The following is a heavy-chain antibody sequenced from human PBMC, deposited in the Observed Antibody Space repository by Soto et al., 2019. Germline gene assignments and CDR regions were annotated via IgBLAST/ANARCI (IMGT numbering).Heavy chain of an antibody. V-gene: IGHV4-59*01. Sequence: QVQLQESGPGLVKPSETLSLTCTVSGGSISSYYWSWIRQPPGKGLEWIGYIYYSGSTNYNPSPKTRVTISVDTSKNQFSLKLSSVTAADTAVYYCARERSTDDILTGYSPYYYYYYMDVWGKGTTVTVSS. CDR2: IYYSGST. D-gene: IGHD3-9*01. CDR1: GGSISSYY. J-gene: IGHJ6*03. CDR3: ARERSTDDILTGYSPYYYYYYMDV.